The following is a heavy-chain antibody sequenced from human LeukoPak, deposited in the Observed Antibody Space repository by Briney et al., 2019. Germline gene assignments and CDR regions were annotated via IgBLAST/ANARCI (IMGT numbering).Heavy chain of an antibody. CDR2: FDPEDGET. CDR3: ATHGYFDLSVDI. Sequence: ASVKVSCKVSGYTLTELSMHWVRQAPGKGLEWMGGFDPEDGETIYAQKFQGRVTMTEDTSTDTAYMELSSLRSEDTAVYYCATHGYFDLSVDIWGQGTMATVSS. D-gene: IGHD3-9*01. CDR1: GYTLTELS. V-gene: IGHV1-24*01. J-gene: IGHJ3*02.